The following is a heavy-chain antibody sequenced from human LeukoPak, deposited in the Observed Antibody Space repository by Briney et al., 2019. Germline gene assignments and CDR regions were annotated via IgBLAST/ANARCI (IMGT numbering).Heavy chain of an antibody. CDR1: GFTFSDYY. Sequence: PGGSLRLSCAASGFTFSDYYMSWIRQAPGKGLEWVSYISSSGSTIYYADSVKGRFTISRDNAKNSLYLQMNSLRAEDTAVYYCARDWEGIAAAGIPPAFDPWGQGTLVTVSS. V-gene: IGHV3-11*01. CDR2: ISSSGSTI. D-gene: IGHD6-13*01. J-gene: IGHJ5*02. CDR3: ARDWEGIAAAGIPPAFDP.